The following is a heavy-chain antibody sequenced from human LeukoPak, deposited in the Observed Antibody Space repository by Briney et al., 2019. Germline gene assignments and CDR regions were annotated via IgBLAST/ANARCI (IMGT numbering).Heavy chain of an antibody. J-gene: IGHJ4*02. Sequence: PGGSLRLSCEASGFTFSGYWMSWVRQAPGKGLEWVANIKQDGSEKYYVDSVKGRFTISRDNAKNSLYLQMNSLRAEETAVYYCARTGHSSGWSAYFDYWGQGTLVTVSS. D-gene: IGHD6-19*01. CDR3: ARTGHSSGWSAYFDY. CDR2: IKQDGSEK. CDR1: GFTFSGYW. V-gene: IGHV3-7*01.